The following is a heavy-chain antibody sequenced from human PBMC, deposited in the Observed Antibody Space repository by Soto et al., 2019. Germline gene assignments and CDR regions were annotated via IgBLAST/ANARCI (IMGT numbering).Heavy chain of an antibody. J-gene: IGHJ4*02. Sequence: QTQLVQSGAEEKKPGASVKVSCKASGYTFSSYHITWVRQAPGQGLEWMGWISAYNGNTNYAQNLQGRVTMTTDPSTSTAYMELRSLRSDDTAVYYCARDLPPVDYWGQGTLVTVSS. CDR2: ISAYNGNT. V-gene: IGHV1-18*01. CDR3: ARDLPPVDY. CDR1: GYTFSSYH.